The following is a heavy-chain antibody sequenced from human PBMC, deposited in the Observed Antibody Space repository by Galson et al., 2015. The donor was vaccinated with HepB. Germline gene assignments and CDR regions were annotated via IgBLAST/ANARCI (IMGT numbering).Heavy chain of an antibody. J-gene: IGHJ5*01. Sequence: SVKVSCKASGYIFSNYALNWVREAPGQGLEWMGGINTDTGNPTYAQAFTGRFVFSLDTSVTTAYLQISSLQAEDTAVYYCARTPYYGSGNYYNVWFDSWGQGTLVTVPS. CDR3: ARTPYYGSGNYYNVWFDS. D-gene: IGHD3-10*01. CDR2: INTDTGNP. CDR1: GYIFSNYA. V-gene: IGHV7-4-1*02.